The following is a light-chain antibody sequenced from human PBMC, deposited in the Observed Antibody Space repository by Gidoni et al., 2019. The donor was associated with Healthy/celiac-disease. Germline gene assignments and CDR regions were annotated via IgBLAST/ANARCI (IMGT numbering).Light chain of an antibody. Sequence: DIQMTQYPSSLSASVGDRVTITCRASQSISSYLNWYQQKPGKAPKLLIYAASSLQSGVPSRFSGSGSGTDFTLPISSLQPEDFATYYCQQSYSTPRTFGQXTKVEIK. CDR2: AAS. CDR1: QSISSY. CDR3: QQSYSTPRT. V-gene: IGKV1-39*01. J-gene: IGKJ1*01.